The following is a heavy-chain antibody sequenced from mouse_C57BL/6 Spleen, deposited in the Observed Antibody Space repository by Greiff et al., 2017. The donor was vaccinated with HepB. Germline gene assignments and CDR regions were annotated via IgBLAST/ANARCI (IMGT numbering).Heavy chain of an antibody. J-gene: IGHJ1*03. D-gene: IGHD2-4*01. CDR1: GYSFTGYY. CDR3: ARYLYYDLWYFDV. Sequence: EVQLQQSGPELVKPGASVKISCKASGYSFTGYYMNWVKQSPEKSLEWIGEINPSTGGTTYNQKFKAKATLTVDKSSSTAYMQLKSLTSEDSAVYYCARYLYYDLWYFDVWGTGTTVTVSS. V-gene: IGHV1-42*01. CDR2: INPSTGGT.